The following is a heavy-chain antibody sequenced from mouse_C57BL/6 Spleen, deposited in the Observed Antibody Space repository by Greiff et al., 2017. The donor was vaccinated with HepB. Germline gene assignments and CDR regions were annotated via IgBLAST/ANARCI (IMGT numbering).Heavy chain of an antibody. Sequence: VKVQQPGAELVKPGASVKLSCKASGYTFTSYWMHWVKQRPGRGLEWSGRIDPNSGGTKYNEKFKSKATLTVDKPSSTAYMQLSSLTSEDSAVYDCARYGYYGSSYGRAMDYWGQGTSVTVSS. J-gene: IGHJ4*01. D-gene: IGHD1-1*01. CDR1: GYTFTSYW. CDR2: IDPNSGGT. CDR3: ARYGYYGSSYGRAMDY. V-gene: IGHV1-72*01.